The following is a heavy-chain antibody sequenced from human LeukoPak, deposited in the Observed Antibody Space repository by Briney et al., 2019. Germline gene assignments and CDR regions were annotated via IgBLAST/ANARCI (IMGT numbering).Heavy chain of an antibody. D-gene: IGHD6-13*01. CDR3: ARADSVAAGDYHYYYMDV. CDR1: GYTFTGYY. CDR2: INPNSGGT. Sequence: GASVKVSCKASGYTFTGYYMHWVRQAPGQGLEWMGWINPNSGGTDYAQNFQGWVTMTRDTSISTAYLELSRLRSDDTAVYYCARADSVAAGDYHYYYMDVWGKGTTVTVSS. J-gene: IGHJ6*03. V-gene: IGHV1-2*04.